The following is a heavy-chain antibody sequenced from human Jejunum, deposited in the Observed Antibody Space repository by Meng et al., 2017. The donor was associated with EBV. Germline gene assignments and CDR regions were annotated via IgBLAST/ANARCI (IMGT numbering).Heavy chain of an antibody. Sequence: LVASGEEGQKTGAYVTSSCNAPWYTFVSYETTWVRQAPGQGLGWMGWIYSNSGGTSYAQKFQGWVTMTRDTSISTAYMELSRLTSDATAVYYCALDYDSSTRETTFDYWGQGTLVTVSS. CDR1: WYTFVSYE. J-gene: IGHJ4*02. D-gene: IGHD3-22*01. V-gene: IGHV1-2*04. CDR3: ALDYDSSTRETTFDY. CDR2: IYSNSGGT.